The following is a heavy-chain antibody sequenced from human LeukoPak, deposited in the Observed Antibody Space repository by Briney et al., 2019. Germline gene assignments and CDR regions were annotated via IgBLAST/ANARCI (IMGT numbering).Heavy chain of an antibody. J-gene: IGHJ3*02. CDR2: IYHSGNT. CDR1: GYSISSGYY. D-gene: IGHD3-3*01. CDR3: ASYESGGDAFDI. V-gene: IGHV4-38-2*02. Sequence: SETLSLTCTVSGYSISSGYYWGWLRQPPGKGLGWIGSIYHSGNTYYNPSLKSRVTISVDTSKNQFSLKLSSLTAADTAVYYCASYESGGDAFDIWGQGTMVTVSS.